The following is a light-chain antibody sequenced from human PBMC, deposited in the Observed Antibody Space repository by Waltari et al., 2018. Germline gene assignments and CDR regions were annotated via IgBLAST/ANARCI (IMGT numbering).Light chain of an antibody. J-gene: IGLJ1*01. V-gene: IGLV2-23*02. Sequence: QSALTQPASVSGTPGQSITISCTGTTSDVGNYDLVSWYQQHPGKAPKLLIFEVIKVPSGVSSRFTGSNSGNTAYLTISGLQAEDEADYYCCSYAGLGTYVFGSGTKVTVL. CDR3: CSYAGLGTYV. CDR2: EVI. CDR1: TSDVGNYDL.